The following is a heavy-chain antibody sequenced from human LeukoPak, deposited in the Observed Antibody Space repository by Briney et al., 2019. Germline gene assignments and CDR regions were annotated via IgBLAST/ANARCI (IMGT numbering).Heavy chain of an antibody. CDR2: ISGSGGST. CDR3: AKVGNGLIYGDYGGGAFDI. Sequence: GGSLRLSCAASGFTFSSYGMSWVRQAPGKGLEWVSAISGSGGSTYYADSVKGRFTISRDNSKNTLYLQMNSLRAEDTAVYYCAKVGNGLIYGDYGGGAFDIWGQGTMVTVSS. CDR1: GFTFSSYG. D-gene: IGHD4-17*01. V-gene: IGHV3-23*01. J-gene: IGHJ3*02.